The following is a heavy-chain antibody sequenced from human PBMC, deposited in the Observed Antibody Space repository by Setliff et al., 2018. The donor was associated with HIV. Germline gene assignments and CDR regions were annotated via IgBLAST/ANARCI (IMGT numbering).Heavy chain of an antibody. CDR3: ASAYYHDSSGYQGFDY. Sequence: ASVKVSCKTSGYTFSRYGFSWVRQAPGQGLEWMGWISAYNLNTNYAQKFQGRVTMTTDTSASTGYMELRSLRSDDTAVYYCASAYYHDSSGYQGFDYWGQGTLGAVSS. D-gene: IGHD3-22*01. CDR1: GYTFSRYG. CDR2: ISAYNLNT. V-gene: IGHV1-18*01. J-gene: IGHJ4*02.